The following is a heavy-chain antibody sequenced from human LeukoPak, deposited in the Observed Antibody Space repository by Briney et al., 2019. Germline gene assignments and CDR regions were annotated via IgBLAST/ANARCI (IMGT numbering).Heavy chain of an antibody. CDR1: GGSFSGYY. CDR2: INHSGST. V-gene: IGHV4-34*01. CDR3: ARLTQAADHWGSYRQGFDP. D-gene: IGHD3-16*02. Sequence: SETLSLTCAVYGGSFSGYYWSWIRQPPGKGLEWIGEINHSGSTNYNPSLKSRVTISVDTSKNQFSLKLSSVTAADTAVYYCARLTQAADHWGSYRQGFDPWGQGTLVTVSS. J-gene: IGHJ5*02.